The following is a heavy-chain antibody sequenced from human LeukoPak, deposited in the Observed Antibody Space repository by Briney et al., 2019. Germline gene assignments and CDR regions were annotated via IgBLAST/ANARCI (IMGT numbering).Heavy chain of an antibody. CDR1: GFTFSDYY. CDR2: ISSGGSTI. J-gene: IGHJ6*02. CDR3: ARLCSGGSCYNV. D-gene: IGHD2-15*01. V-gene: IGHV3-11*01. Sequence: GGSLRLSCAASGFTFSDYYMSWIRQAPGKGLEWLSYISSGGSTIFYADSVKGRFTISRDNAKNSLYLQMNSLRAEDTAVYYCARLCSGGSCYNVWGQGTTVTVS.